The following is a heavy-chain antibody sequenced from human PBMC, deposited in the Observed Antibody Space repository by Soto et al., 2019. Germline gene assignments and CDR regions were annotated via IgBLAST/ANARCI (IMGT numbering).Heavy chain of an antibody. CDR3: AKDLGYCSSTGCYDFYAMDV. J-gene: IGHJ6*02. D-gene: IGHD2-2*01. V-gene: IGHV3-23*01. CDR2: ISGSGGTT. Sequence: EVQLLESGGGLVQPGGSLRLSCTASGFTFSSSAINWVRQAPGKGLEWVSGISGSGGTTYYADSVKGRFTISRDTSKNPVYLQMNSLRAEDTALYYCAKDLGYCSSTGCYDFYAMDVWGQGTTVTVSS. CDR1: GFTFSSSA.